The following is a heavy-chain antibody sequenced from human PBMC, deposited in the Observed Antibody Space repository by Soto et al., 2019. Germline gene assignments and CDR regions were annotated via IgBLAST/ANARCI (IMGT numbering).Heavy chain of an antibody. J-gene: IGHJ6*02. CDR1: VDSVSSSSAA. D-gene: IGHD1-1*01. CDR3: AKSRDAYNFYFYYGMDV. CDR2: TYYRSTWSN. V-gene: IGHV6-1*01. Sequence: SQTLSLTCAISVDSVSSSSAAWNWLRQSPSRGLEWLGRTYYRSTWSNDYAGSLKSRITINPDTFENQFSLQLYSVTPEDTAVYYCAKSRDAYNFYFYYGMDVWGQGTSVTVSS.